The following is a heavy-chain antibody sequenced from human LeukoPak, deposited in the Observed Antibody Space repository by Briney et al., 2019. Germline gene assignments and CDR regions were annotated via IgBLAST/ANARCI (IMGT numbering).Heavy chain of an antibody. J-gene: IGHJ4*02. CDR3: TRGSSLDY. CDR1: GFTVGSNY. D-gene: IGHD2-2*01. Sequence: GSLRLSCAASGFTVGSNYMSWVRQAPGKGLEWVSVIYSGGSTYYADSVKGRFTMSRDNAKNSLYVQMNSLRVEDTAVYYCTRGSSLDYWGQGTLVTVSS. CDR2: IYSGGST. V-gene: IGHV3-66*01.